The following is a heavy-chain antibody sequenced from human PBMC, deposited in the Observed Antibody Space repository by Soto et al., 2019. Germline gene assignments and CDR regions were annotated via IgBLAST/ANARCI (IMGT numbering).Heavy chain of an antibody. Sequence: TLSLTCTVSGGSISSGDYYWSWIRQPPGKGLEWIGYIYYSGSTYYNPSLKSRVTISVDTSKNQFSLKLSSVTAADTAVYYCARSHNWNDVVDYWGQGTLVTVSS. V-gene: IGHV4-30-4*01. CDR3: ARSHNWNDVVDY. D-gene: IGHD1-1*01. CDR2: IYYSGST. J-gene: IGHJ4*02. CDR1: GGSISSGDYY.